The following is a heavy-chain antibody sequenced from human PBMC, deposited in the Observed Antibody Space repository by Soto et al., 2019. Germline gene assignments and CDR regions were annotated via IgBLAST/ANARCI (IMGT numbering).Heavy chain of an antibody. CDR3: AKEGGWNDAFAI. CDR1: GFTFSSYA. J-gene: IGHJ3*02. CDR2: ISGSGGST. D-gene: IGHD1-1*01. Sequence: EVQLLESGGGLVQPGGSLRLSCAASGFTFSSYAMSWVRQAPGKGLEWVSAISGSGGSTYYADSVKGRFTISRDNSKNPLYLQMSSLRAEDTAVYYCAKEGGWNDAFAIWGQGTMVTVSS. V-gene: IGHV3-23*01.